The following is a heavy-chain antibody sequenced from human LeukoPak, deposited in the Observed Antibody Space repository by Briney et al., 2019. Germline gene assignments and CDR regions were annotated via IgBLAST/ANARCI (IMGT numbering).Heavy chain of an antibody. D-gene: IGHD3-10*01. Sequence: SEPLSLTCTVSGGSINSYYWSWIRQAPGEGLEWIGYIYYSGSTTYNPSLKSRVTISVDTSKNQFSLNLSPVTAADTAVYYCARAPPRGSYYRGYFDYWGQGTLVTVSS. V-gene: IGHV4-59*01. CDR1: GGSINSYY. CDR3: ARAPPRGSYYRGYFDY. CDR2: IYYSGST. J-gene: IGHJ4*02.